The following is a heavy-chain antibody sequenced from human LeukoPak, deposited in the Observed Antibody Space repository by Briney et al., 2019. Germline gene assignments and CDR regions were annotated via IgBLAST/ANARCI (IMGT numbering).Heavy chain of an antibody. V-gene: IGHV1-8*01. J-gene: IGHJ5*02. CDR2: MNPNSGNT. D-gene: IGHD3-3*02. CDR1: GYTFSPYD. Sequence: ASVKVSCKASGYTFSPYDLIWVRQATGQGLEWMGWMNPNSGNTGYAQKFQGRVTMTRNTSISTAYMELSSLRSEDTAVYYCARAIFGVAWFDPWGQGTLVTVSS. CDR3: ARAIFGVAWFDP.